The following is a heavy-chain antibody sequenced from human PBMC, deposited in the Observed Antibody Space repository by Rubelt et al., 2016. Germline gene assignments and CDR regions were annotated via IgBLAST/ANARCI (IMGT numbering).Heavy chain of an antibody. CDR1: GGSFSGYS. CDR3: ASSDSSSSATWY. D-gene: IGHD6-6*01. Sequence: QVQLQQWGAGLLKPAETLSLTCAVYGGSFSGYSWSWIRLSPGKGLEWIGDISQGGTTNYNPSLKSRVTITSKNQFSLKLNSVTAADTAVYYCASSDSSSSATWYWGQGTQVTVSS. V-gene: IGHV4-34*01. J-gene: IGHJ4*02. CDR2: ISQGGTT.